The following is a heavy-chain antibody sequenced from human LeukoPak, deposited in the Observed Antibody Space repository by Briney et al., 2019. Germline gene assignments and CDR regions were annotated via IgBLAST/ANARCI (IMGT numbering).Heavy chain of an antibody. V-gene: IGHV3-53*01. CDR2: IYSGGST. Sequence: GGSLRLSCAASGLTVSSNSMSWVRQAPGKGLEWVSFIYSGGSTYYADSVKGRFTISRDNSKNTLYPQMNSLRADDTAVYYCARRAGAYSHPYDYWGQGTLVTVSS. D-gene: IGHD4/OR15-4a*01. CDR3: ARRAGAYSHPYDY. CDR1: GLTVSSNS. J-gene: IGHJ4*02.